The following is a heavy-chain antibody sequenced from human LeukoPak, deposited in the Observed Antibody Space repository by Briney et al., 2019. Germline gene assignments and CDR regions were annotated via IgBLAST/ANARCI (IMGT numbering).Heavy chain of an antibody. CDR2: MNPNSGNT. J-gene: IGHJ5*02. CDR3: ARDLVHHRLLGTAYNWFDP. D-gene: IGHD3-16*01. CDR1: GYTFTSYD. Sequence: GASVKVSCKASGYTFTSYDINWVRQATGQGLEWMGWMNPNSGNTGYAQKFQGRVTMTRNTSISTAHMELSSLRSEDTAVYYCARDLVHHRLLGTAYNWFDPWGQGTLVTVSS. V-gene: IGHV1-8*01.